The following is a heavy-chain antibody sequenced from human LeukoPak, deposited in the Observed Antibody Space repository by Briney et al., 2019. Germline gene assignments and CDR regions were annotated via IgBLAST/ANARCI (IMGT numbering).Heavy chain of an antibody. V-gene: IGHV3-23*01. D-gene: IGHD6-19*01. CDR1: GFTFNSHA. Sequence: GGSLRLSCAASGFTFNSHAMSWDRKAPGKGLELASGISGSGSSTYYADSMKGRFTISRDNSKNTLYLQMNSLRAEDTAVYYCAKVRSYSSGCCDYWGQGTLVTVSS. J-gene: IGHJ4*02. CDR3: AKVRSYSSGCCDY. CDR2: ISGSGSST.